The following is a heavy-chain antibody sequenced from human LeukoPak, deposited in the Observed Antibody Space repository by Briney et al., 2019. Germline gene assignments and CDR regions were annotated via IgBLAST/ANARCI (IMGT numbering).Heavy chain of an antibody. CDR3: ARETTYYDILTGKNDAFDI. J-gene: IGHJ3*02. D-gene: IGHD3-9*01. CDR2: IYYSGST. Sequence: SETLSLTCTVSGGSISSGGYYWSWIRQHPGKGLEWIGYIYYSGSTYYNPSLKSRVTISVDTSKNQFSLKLSSVTAADTAVYYCARETTYYDILTGKNDAFDIWGQGTMATVSS. CDR1: GGSISSGGYY. V-gene: IGHV4-31*03.